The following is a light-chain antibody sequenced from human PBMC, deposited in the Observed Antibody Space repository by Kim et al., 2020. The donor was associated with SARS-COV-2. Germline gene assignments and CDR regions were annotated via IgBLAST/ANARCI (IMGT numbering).Light chain of an antibody. CDR1: KLGDKY. CDR2: QDS. V-gene: IGLV3-1*01. CDR3: QAWDSSTEV. Sequence: VSPGQTARITCSGDKLGDKYACWYQQKPGQSPVLVICQDSKRPSGIPERFSGSNSGNTATLTISGTQAMDEADYYCQAWDSSTEVFGGGTQLTVL. J-gene: IGLJ3*02.